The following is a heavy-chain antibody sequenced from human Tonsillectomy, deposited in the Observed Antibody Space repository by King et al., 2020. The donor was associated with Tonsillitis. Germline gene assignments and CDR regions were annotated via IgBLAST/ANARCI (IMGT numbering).Heavy chain of an antibody. Sequence: VQLVESGGGLVQPGGSLRLSCAASGFTFSSYAMSWVRQAPGKGLEWVSGITDSGNKTYSADSVKGWYTISRDNSKNTLYLQMNSLRAEDTAVYYCAKDQLELEYFDSWGQGALVTVSS. CDR2: ITDSGNKT. CDR1: GFTFSSYA. V-gene: IGHV3-23*04. J-gene: IGHJ4*02. D-gene: IGHD1-7*01. CDR3: AKDQLELEYFDS.